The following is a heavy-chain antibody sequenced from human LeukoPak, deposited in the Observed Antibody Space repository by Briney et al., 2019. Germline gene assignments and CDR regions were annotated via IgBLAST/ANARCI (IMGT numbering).Heavy chain of an antibody. CDR3: AGVELGSGDGYGDY. D-gene: IGHD5-24*01. J-gene: IGHJ4*02. Sequence: ASVKVSCKASGYTFTGYYMHWVRQAPGQELEWMGWINPNSGGTNYAQKFQGRVTMTRDTSISTAYMELSRLRSDDTAVYYCAGVELGSGDGYGDYWGQGTLVTVSS. CDR1: GYTFTGYY. CDR2: INPNSGGT. V-gene: IGHV1-2*02.